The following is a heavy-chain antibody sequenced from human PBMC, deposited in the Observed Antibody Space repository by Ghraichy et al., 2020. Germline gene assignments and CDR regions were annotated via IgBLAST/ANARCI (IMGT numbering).Heavy chain of an antibody. CDR1: GFTFSNYA. Sequence: GGSLRLSCAASGFTFSNYAMRWVRQAPGKGLEWVSGISGGGGGTYYADSVRGRFTISRDNSKNTLYLQMNGLRAEDTAIYYCATQCTPVITGIDYWGQGTPVTVSS. D-gene: IGHD4-17*01. J-gene: IGHJ4*02. CDR2: ISGGGGGT. V-gene: IGHV3-23*01. CDR3: ATQCTPVITGIDY.